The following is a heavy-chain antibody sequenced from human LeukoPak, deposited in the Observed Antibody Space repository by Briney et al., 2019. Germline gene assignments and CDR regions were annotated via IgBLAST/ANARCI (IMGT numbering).Heavy chain of an antibody. D-gene: IGHD4-23*01. J-gene: IGHJ4*02. V-gene: IGHV4-31*03. CDR1: GGSISSGGYY. CDR3: ARDPDGGNSFDY. CDR2: VHYSGNT. Sequence: SQTLSLTCTVSGGSISSGGYYWSWIRQHPGKGLEWIGYVHYSGNTYYNPSLKSRVTMSRDTSKNHFSLKLSSATAADTAVYYCARDPDGGNSFDYWGQGTLVTVSS.